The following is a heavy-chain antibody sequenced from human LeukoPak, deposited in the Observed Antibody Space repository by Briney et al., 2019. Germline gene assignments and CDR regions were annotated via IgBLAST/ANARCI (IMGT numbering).Heavy chain of an antibody. CDR3: AADGEYAFLV. D-gene: IGHD2/OR15-2a*01. CDR2: IINDGITT. Sequence: QPGGSLRLSCAASGLTFQNTWMHWIRQAPGEGLVWVSRIINDGITTTYADSVKGRFTISRDNDKKPLYLQMNSLRADDTAVYYCAADGEYAFLVWGQGTMVTVSS. CDR1: GLTFQNTW. J-gene: IGHJ3*01. V-gene: IGHV3-74*01.